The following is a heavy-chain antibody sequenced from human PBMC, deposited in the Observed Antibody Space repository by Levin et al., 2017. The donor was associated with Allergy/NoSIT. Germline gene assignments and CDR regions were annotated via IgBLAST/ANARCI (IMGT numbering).Heavy chain of an antibody. J-gene: IGHJ4*02. Sequence: SCAVSGGSISSGGYSWSWLRQPPGKGLEWIGNIYLSGSTNDNPSLKSRVTMSVDRSKNQFSLQLSYVTAADTAVYYCARVAGYSYGYYFDYWGPGTLVTVSS. D-gene: IGHD5-18*01. CDR1: GGSISSGGYS. CDR3: ARVAGYSYGYYFDY. V-gene: IGHV4-30-2*01. CDR2: IYLSGST.